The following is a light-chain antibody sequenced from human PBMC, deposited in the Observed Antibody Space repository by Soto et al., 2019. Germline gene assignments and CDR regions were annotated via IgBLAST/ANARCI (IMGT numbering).Light chain of an antibody. CDR3: QQYDNLPFT. Sequence: DIQMTQSPSSLSASVRDRVTITCQASQDITNYLNWYQQKPGKAPKLLICDASNLEPGVPSRFSGSGSGTDFTFTISSLQPEDMATYYCQQYDNLPFTFGPGTKVDIK. J-gene: IGKJ3*01. CDR1: QDITNY. V-gene: IGKV1-33*01. CDR2: DAS.